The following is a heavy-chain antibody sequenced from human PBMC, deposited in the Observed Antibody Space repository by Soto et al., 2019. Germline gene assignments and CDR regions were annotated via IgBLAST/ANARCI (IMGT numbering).Heavy chain of an antibody. Sequence: QVQLQESGPGLVRPSQTLSLTCTVSAGSISTINYYWSWIRQHTEKGLEWIGYISYSGSTFYHSSLKSRVTISLDTSKKQFSLTLTSVTAADTAVYYCARSAQWDGFDPWGRGTMVTVSS. CDR1: AGSISTINYY. CDR3: ARSAQWDGFDP. V-gene: IGHV4-31*03. J-gene: IGHJ3*01. CDR2: ISYSGST. D-gene: IGHD2-8*01.